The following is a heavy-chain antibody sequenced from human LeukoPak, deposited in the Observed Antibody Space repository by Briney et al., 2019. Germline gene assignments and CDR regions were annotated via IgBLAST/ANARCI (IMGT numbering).Heavy chain of an antibody. V-gene: IGHV3-23*01. CDR1: GFTFSSYS. Sequence: GGSLRLSCAASGFTFSSYSMSWVRQAPGKGLEWVSLISGSGDNTYYADSVKGRFTISRDNSKNTLYLQMNSLRAEDAAVFYCAKEPRHCGGDCFSLLDYWGQGTLVTVSS. CDR2: ISGSGDNT. J-gene: IGHJ4*02. D-gene: IGHD2-21*02. CDR3: AKEPRHCGGDCFSLLDY.